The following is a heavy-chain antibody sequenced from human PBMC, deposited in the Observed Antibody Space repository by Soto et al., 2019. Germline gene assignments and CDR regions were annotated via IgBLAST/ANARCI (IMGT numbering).Heavy chain of an antibody. Sequence: VQLVESGGGVVRPGGSLRLSCAASGFTFDDYGMSWVRQAPGKGLEWVSGINWNGGSTGYADSVKGRFTISRDNAKNSLYLQMNSLRAEDTALYHCARGVTLHDFWSGYYYYFDYWGQGTLVTVSS. CDR3: ARGVTLHDFWSGYYYYFDY. D-gene: IGHD3-3*01. V-gene: IGHV3-20*01. CDR2: INWNGGST. CDR1: GFTFDDYG. J-gene: IGHJ4*02.